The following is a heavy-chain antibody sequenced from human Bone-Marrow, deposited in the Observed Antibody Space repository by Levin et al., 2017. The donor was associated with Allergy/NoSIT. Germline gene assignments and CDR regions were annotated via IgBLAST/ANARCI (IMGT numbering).Heavy chain of an antibody. Sequence: SATLSLPCAVSGGSIRNYYWTWIRQPPGKGLEWVGYIYYSGRTSYNPSLKSRVTISADTSRNQFSLTVNSVTAADTAVYYCAREVAAPGAVYFDYWGQGTLVSVSS. CDR2: IYYSGRT. CDR1: GGSIRNYY. V-gene: IGHV4-59*01. J-gene: IGHJ4*02. CDR3: AREVAAPGAVYFDY. D-gene: IGHD6-13*01.